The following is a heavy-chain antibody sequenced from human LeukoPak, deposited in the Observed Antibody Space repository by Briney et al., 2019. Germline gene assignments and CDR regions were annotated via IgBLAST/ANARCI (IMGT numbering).Heavy chain of an antibody. CDR2: ISYDGSNK. D-gene: IGHD3-10*01. Sequence: GGSLRLSCAASGFTFSSYAMSWVRQAPGKGLEWVAVISYDGSNKYYADSVRGRFTISRDNSKNTLYLQMNSLRAEDTAVYYCARVRGAFDIWGQGTMVTVSS. CDR1: GFTFSSYA. J-gene: IGHJ3*02. CDR3: ARVRGAFDI. V-gene: IGHV3-30-3*01.